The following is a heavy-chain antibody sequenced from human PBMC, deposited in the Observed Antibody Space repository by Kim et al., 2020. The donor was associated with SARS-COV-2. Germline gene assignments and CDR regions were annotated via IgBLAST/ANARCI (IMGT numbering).Heavy chain of an antibody. CDR2: IKQDGSEK. CDR1: GFTFSSYR. CDR3: ARGRVLTIFGGVPSFEY. D-gene: IGHD3-3*01. Sequence: GGSLRLSCAASGFTFSSYRMSWVRQAPGKGLEWVANIKQDGSEKYYVDSVKGRFTISRDNAKNSLYLQMNSLRAEDTAVYYCARGRVLTIFGGVPSFEYWGHGTLVTVSS. J-gene: IGHJ4*01. V-gene: IGHV3-7*01.